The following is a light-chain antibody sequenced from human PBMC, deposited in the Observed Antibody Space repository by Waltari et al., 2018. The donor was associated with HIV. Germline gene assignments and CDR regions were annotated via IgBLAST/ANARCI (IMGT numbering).Light chain of an antibody. CDR1: RSVSSY. J-gene: IGKJ3*01. CDR3: QQRSNWPPFT. CDR2: DAS. Sequence: EIVLTHSLPTLSSSPGERATLSCRASRSVSSYLAWYQQKPGQDPRVLIYDASNRATCIPARFSGRRSGTDFTLTISSLEPEDFVVYYCQQRSNWPPFTFGPVTKVDIK. V-gene: IGKV3-11*01.